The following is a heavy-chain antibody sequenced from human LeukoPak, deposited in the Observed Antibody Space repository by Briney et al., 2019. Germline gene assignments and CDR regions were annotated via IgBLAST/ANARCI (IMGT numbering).Heavy chain of an antibody. V-gene: IGHV1-69*06. D-gene: IGHD3-9*01. Sequence: ASVKVSCKASGGTFSSYAISWVRQAPGQGLEWVGGIIPIFGTANYAQKFRGRVTITADKSTSTAYMELSSLRSEDTAVYYCARGRYFDWLLQNYYFDYWGQGTLVTVSS. CDR1: GGTFSSYA. CDR2: IIPIFGTA. CDR3: ARGRYFDWLLQNYYFDY. J-gene: IGHJ4*02.